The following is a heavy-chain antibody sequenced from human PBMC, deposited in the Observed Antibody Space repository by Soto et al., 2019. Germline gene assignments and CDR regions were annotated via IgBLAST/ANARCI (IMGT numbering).Heavy chain of an antibody. CDR2: ITNGGGTT. Sequence: PGGSLRLSCAASGFTFSALAMSWVGQAPGKGLEWVSGITNGGGTTTHPDSVKGRFPISRHNPKHSLYLQMNSLRAEDTALYYCAKDAIAGWPVSDHWGQGTPVTVSS. V-gene: IGHV3-23*01. J-gene: IGHJ1*01. CDR1: GFTFSALA. CDR3: AKDAIAGWPVSDH. D-gene: IGHD2-2*01.